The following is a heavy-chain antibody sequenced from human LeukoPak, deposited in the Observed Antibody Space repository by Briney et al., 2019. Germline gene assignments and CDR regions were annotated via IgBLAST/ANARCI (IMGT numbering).Heavy chain of an antibody. CDR2: IIPIFGTA. D-gene: IGHD3-10*01. CDR3: AIRITMVRGVIIDAFDI. Sequence: SVKVSCKASGGTFSSYAISWVRQAPGQGLEWMGRIIPIFGTANYAQKFQGRVTITTDESTSTAYMELSSLRSEDTAVYYCAIRITMVRGVIIDAFDIWGQGTMVTVSS. V-gene: IGHV1-69*05. CDR1: GGTFSSYA. J-gene: IGHJ3*02.